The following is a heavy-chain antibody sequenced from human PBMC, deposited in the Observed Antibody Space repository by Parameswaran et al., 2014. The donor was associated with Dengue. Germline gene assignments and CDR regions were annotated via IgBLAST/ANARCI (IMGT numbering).Heavy chain of an antibody. D-gene: IGHD4-23*01. Sequence: VRQAPGKGLEWVANIKQDESEEYYVDSVKGRFTISRDNAKNTLYLQMNSLRAEDTATYYCARDIDYGGNPFYFDSWGQGTLVTVSS. CDR3: ARDIDYGGNPFYFDS. J-gene: IGHJ4*02. CDR2: IKQDESEE. V-gene: IGHV3-7*01.